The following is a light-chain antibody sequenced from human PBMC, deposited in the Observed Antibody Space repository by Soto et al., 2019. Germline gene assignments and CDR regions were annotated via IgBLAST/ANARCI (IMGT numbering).Light chain of an antibody. J-gene: IGLJ1*01. CDR1: SSDVGDNNY. CDR2: DVT. V-gene: IGLV2-14*01. Sequence: QSALTQPASVSGSPGQSITISCTGTSSDVGDNNYVSWYQQHPGKAPKLMIYDVTHRPSGISNRFSGSKSGNTASLTISGLQASVAAVYYISPYTSSSTLYVFGTGTKLTVL. CDR3: SPYTSSSTLYV.